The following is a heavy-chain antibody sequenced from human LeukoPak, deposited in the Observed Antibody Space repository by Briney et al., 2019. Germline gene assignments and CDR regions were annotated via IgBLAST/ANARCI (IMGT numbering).Heavy chain of an antibody. D-gene: IGHD1-14*01. CDR2: ISDSGGTT. CDR1: GFTFSSYA. CDR3: TTEPGRY. V-gene: IGHV3-23*01. J-gene: IGHJ4*02. Sequence: PGGSLRLSCAASGFTFSSYAMSWVRQAPGKGLEWVSTISDSGGTTYYADSVKGRFTISRDNSQNTLYLQMNSLKTEDTAVYYCTTEPGRYWGQGTLVTVSS.